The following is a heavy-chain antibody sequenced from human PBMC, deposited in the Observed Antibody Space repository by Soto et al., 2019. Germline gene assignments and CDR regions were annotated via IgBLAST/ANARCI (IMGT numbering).Heavy chain of an antibody. J-gene: IGHJ6*03. V-gene: IGHV4-59*01. Sequence: SETLSLTCTVSGGSISSYYWSWIRQPPGKGLEWIGYIYYSGSTNYNPSLKSRVTISVDTSKNQFSLKLSSVTAADTAVYYCARGSGYDRGRYYYYYMDVWGKGTTVTVPS. CDR1: GGSISSYY. D-gene: IGHD5-12*01. CDR3: ARGSGYDRGRYYYYYMDV. CDR2: IYYSGST.